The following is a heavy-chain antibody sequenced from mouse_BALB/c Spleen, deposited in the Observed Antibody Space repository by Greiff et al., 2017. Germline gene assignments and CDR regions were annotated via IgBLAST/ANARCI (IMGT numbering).Heavy chain of an antibody. CDR2: INPCYGST. D-gene: IGHD4-1*01. J-gene: IGHJ4*01. V-gene: IGHV1-39*01. CDR3: ARKGETGTKAMDY. CDR1: GYSFTDYI. Sequence: VRLQQTGPELVKPGASVKISCKAFGYSFTDYILLWVKQSHGKSLEWIGNINPCYGSTSYNLKFKGKATLTVDKSSSTSYMQLNSLTSEDAAVYYCARKGETGTKAMDYWGQGTSVTVSS.